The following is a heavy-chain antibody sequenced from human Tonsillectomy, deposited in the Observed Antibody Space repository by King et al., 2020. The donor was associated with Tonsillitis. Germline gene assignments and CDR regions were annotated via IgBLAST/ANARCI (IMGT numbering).Heavy chain of an antibody. CDR2: ISGSGDTA. CDR3: AKDYGDFYDPANAFDI. CDR1: GFTFDSYA. D-gene: IGHD3-3*01. V-gene: IGHV3-23*04. Sequence: VQLVESGGGLVQPGGSLRLSCAASGFTFDSYAMSWVRQAPGKGLEWVSAISGSGDTAFYADSVKGRFSISRDNSKNTLYLHMSSLRAEDTAVYYCAKDYGDFYDPANAFDIWGQGTMITVSS. J-gene: IGHJ3*02.